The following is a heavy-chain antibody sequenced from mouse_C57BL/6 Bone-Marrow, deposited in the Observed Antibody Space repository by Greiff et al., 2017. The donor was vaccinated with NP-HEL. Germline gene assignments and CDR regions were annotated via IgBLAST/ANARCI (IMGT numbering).Heavy chain of an antibody. CDR3: ARDGNWRAMDY. Sequence: VQLQQSGAELVRPGTSVKVSCKASGYAFTNYLTEWVKQRPGQGLEWIGVINPGSGGTNYNEKFKGKATLTADKSSSTAYMQLSSLTSEDSAVYFCARDGNWRAMDYWGQGTSVTVSS. J-gene: IGHJ4*01. D-gene: IGHD2-1*01. CDR2: INPGSGGT. CDR1: GYAFTNYL. V-gene: IGHV1-54*01.